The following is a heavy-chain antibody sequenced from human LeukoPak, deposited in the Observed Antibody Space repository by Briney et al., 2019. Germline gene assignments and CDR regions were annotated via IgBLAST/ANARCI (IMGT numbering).Heavy chain of an antibody. V-gene: IGHV3-48*03. Sequence: GGSLRLSCAASGFSFRNHEMNWVRQAPGKGLEWVSYISTTGSTIYYADSVKGRFTVSRDNAKNSVYLQMNSLRDEDTAVYYCARETVNCGGDCIDYWGQGTLVTVSS. CDR3: ARETVNCGGDCIDY. D-gene: IGHD2-21*02. CDR1: GFSFRNHE. CDR2: ISTTGSTI. J-gene: IGHJ4*02.